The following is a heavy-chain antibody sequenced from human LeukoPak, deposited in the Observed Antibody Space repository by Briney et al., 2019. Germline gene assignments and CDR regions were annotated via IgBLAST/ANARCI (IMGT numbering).Heavy chain of an antibody. CDR2: ISSSSSYI. CDR1: GFTFSSYS. J-gene: IGHJ4*02. V-gene: IGHV3-21*04. CDR3: AREEVKSFDN. Sequence: GGSLRLSCAASGFTFSSYSMNWVRQAPGKGLEWVSSISSSSSYIYYADSVKGRFTISRDNAKNSLYLQMNNLRVEDTAVYYCAREEVKSFDNWGQGTLVTVSS.